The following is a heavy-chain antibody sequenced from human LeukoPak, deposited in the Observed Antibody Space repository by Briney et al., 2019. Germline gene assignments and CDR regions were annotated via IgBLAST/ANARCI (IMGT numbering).Heavy chain of an antibody. D-gene: IGHD1/OR15-1a*01. V-gene: IGHV3-7*01. CDR1: GFTFSGSW. Sequence: GGSLRLSCAASGFTFSGSWMSWVRQAPGKGLGWVATIKGDGSGKFYVDSVKGRFAISRDDAKSSLFLQMDSLRSEDTAVYYCTKNTHDYWGQGTLVTVSS. CDR3: TKNTHDY. CDR2: IKGDGSGK. J-gene: IGHJ4*02.